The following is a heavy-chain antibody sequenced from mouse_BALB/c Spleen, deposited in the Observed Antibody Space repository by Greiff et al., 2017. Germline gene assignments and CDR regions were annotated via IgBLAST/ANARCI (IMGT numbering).Heavy chain of an antibody. V-gene: IGHV2-4-1*01. CDR3: ARDGGTYAMDY. D-gene: IGHD2-3*01. J-gene: IGHJ4*01. CDR2: IWSGGST. Sequence: VQLQQSGPGLVQPSQSLSITCTVSGFSLTSYGVHWVRQSPGKGLEWLGVIWSGGSTDYNAAFISRLSISKDNSKSQVFFKMNSLQAADTAVYYCARDGGTYAMDYWGEGTSVTVSS. CDR1: GFSLTSYG.